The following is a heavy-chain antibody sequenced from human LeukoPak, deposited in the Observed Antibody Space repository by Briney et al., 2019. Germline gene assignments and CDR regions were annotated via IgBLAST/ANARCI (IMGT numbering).Heavy chain of an antibody. Sequence: GGSLRLSLAASGLSFAISVFGWIAQPPGKGPEWVSAISGSGDRTDYADSVRGRFTISRDNSKSTLYLQMNSLRVEDTAIYYCAIREPIGYWGQGSLVTVSP. CDR3: AIREPIGY. CDR2: ISGSGDRT. V-gene: IGHV3-23*01. D-gene: IGHD6-13*01. CDR1: GLSFAISV. J-gene: IGHJ4*02.